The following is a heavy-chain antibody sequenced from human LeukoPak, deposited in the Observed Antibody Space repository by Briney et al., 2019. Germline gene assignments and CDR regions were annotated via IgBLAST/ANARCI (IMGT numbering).Heavy chain of an antibody. CDR2: IYSGGST. J-gene: IGHJ6*02. Sequence: PGGSLRLSCAASGFTVSSNYMSWVRQAPGKGLEWVSVIYSGGSTYYADSVKGRFTISRDNSKNTLYLQMNSLRAEDTAVYYCARDRFHYYGMDVWGQGTTVTVSS. CDR3: ARDRFHYYGMDV. D-gene: IGHD2-21*01. CDR1: GFTVSSNY. V-gene: IGHV3-66*01.